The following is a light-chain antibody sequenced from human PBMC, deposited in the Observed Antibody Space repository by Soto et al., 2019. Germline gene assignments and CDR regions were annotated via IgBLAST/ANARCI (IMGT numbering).Light chain of an antibody. CDR3: MQALQTPWT. V-gene: IGKV2-28*01. CDR2: LGS. CDR1: QSLRQSNGNHY. J-gene: IGKJ1*01. Sequence: DSVLTQSPLSLPVTPGEPASISCRSSQSLRQSNGNHYLDWYLQKPGQSPQVLIYLGSNRASGVPDRFSGSGSGTDFTLKISRVEAEDVGVYYCMQALQTPWTFGQGTKVEVK.